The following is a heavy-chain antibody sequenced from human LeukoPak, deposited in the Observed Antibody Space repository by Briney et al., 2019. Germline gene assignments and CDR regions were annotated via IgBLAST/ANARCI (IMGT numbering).Heavy chain of an antibody. V-gene: IGHV3-30-3*01. Sequence: PGGSLRLSCAASGFTFSSYAMHWVRQAPGKGLEWVAVISYDGSNKYYADSVKGRFTISRDNSKNTLYLQMNSLRAEDTAVYYCARVPYSYGYYFDYWGQGTLVIVSS. CDR2: ISYDGSNK. CDR3: ARVPYSYGYYFDY. D-gene: IGHD5-18*01. J-gene: IGHJ4*02. CDR1: GFTFSSYA.